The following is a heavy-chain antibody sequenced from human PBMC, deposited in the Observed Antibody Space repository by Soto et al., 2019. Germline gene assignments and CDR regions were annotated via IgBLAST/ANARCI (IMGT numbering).Heavy chain of an antibody. CDR2: IYWDTDE. CDR1: GFSLSTSGVG. CDR3: ARANSGNCYYFDH. V-gene: IGHV2-5*02. J-gene: IGHJ4*02. D-gene: IGHD1-26*01. Sequence: QITLKESGPTLVKPTQTLTLTCTFSGFSLSTSGVGVGWIRQPPGKALEWLSLIYWDTDERYNPSLKSRLSITKDPVKNQVVLRTTYMDPIEPSTYDCARANSGNCYYFDHWGQGTLVAVAP.